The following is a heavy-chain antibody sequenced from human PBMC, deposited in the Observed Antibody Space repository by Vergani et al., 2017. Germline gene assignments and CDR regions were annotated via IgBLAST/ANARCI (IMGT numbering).Heavy chain of an antibody. D-gene: IGHD5-24*01. Sequence: EVQLVESGGGLVKPGGSLRLSCAASGFTFSSYSMNWVRQAPGKGLEWVSYISSSSSTIYYADSVKGRFTISRDNAKNSLYLQMNSLRAEDTAVYYCAKSLGFYRRDGYNSGGPDYWGQGTLVTVSS. V-gene: IGHV3-48*01. CDR2: ISSSSSTI. CDR1: GFTFSSYS. CDR3: AKSLGFYRRDGYNSGGPDY. J-gene: IGHJ4*02.